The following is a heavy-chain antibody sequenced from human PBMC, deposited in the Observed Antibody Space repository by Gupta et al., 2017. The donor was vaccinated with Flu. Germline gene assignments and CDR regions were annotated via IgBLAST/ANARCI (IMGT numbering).Heavy chain of an antibody. D-gene: IGHD2-15*01. V-gene: IGHV4-61*01. CDR3: ARVQPGYGLSLDI. Sequence: QVHLQESGPGLVKPSETLSLTCSVSGGSVGSRSYYWAWIRQPPKRGLEWIGYIHASGSTDLSPALESRVAISVDMSKDQFSLSQRSVTTADTAVFYCARVQPGYGLSLDIWGQGTVVTVSS. CDR2: IHASGST. J-gene: IGHJ3*02. CDR1: GGSVGSRSYY.